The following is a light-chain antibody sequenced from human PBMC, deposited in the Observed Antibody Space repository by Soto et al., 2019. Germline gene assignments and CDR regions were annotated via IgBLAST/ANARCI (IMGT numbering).Light chain of an antibody. Sequence: QSVLTQPPSASASLGASVTLTCTLSSGYSNYKVDWYQQRPGKGPRFVMRVGTGGIVGSKGDGIPDRFSVLGSGLNRYLTIKNIQEEDESDYHCGADHGSGSNFPYVFGTGTQLTVL. V-gene: IGLV9-49*01. CDR3: GADHGSGSNFPYV. CDR2: VGTGGIVG. J-gene: IGLJ1*01. CDR1: SGYSNYK.